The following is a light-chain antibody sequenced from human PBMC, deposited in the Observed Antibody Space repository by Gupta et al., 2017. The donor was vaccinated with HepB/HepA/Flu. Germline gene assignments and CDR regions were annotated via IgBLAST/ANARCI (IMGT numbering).Light chain of an antibody. V-gene: IGKV3-20*01. CDR2: GAY. CDR3: QHYGSSPFT. J-gene: IGKJ4*01. Sequence: EIVLTQSPGTLSLSLGERATLSCRASQSVSSYYLAWYQRTPGQAPRLLVYGAYSRATVIPDMFSGSGSGTDFTLTISILDPDDFAVYYCQHYGSSPFTFGGGTKVEIK. CDR1: QSVSSYY.